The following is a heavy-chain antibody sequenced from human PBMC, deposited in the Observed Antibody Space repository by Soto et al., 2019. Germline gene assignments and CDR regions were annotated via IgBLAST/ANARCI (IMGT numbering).Heavy chain of an antibody. CDR2: ISSSGST. CDR1: GDSISSSSYY. Sequence: SETLSLTCTASGDSISSSSYYWGWIRHPPGKGLEWIGSISSSGSTYYKPSLKSRVAMSVDTSKNQFSIKLTSVTAADTAVYYCVRGRGTLVRGVGVVVWRLDYWGQGTLVTVSS. J-gene: IGHJ4*02. V-gene: IGHV4-39*01. D-gene: IGHD3-10*01. CDR3: VRGRGTLVRGVGVVVWRLDY.